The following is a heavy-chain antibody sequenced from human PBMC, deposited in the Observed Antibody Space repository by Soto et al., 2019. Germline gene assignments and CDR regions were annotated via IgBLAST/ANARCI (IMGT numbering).Heavy chain of an antibody. CDR1: GGSICSGGYS. Sequence: SETLSLTCAVSGGSICSGGYSWSWIRQPPGKGLEWIAYVYYTGSATYNPSLKSRVTISVDTSKDQISLQVTSLTAADTAVYYCARGLGDAAGTRFDSWGQGTLVTVSS. CDR2: VYYTGSA. V-gene: IGHV4-61*08. J-gene: IGHJ4*02. D-gene: IGHD6-13*01. CDR3: ARGLGDAAGTRFDS.